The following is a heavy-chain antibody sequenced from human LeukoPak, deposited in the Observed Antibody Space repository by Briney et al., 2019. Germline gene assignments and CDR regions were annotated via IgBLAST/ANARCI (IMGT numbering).Heavy chain of an antibody. CDR2: INPNSGGT. Sequence: ASVKVSCKASGYTSTGYYMHWVRPAPGQGVEWVGWINPNSGGTNYAQKFQGRVTMTRDTSISTGYMELSRPRSDHAPVYYCARASPLGIAAAGTFGYWGQGTLVTVSS. CDR1: GYTSTGYY. J-gene: IGHJ4*02. V-gene: IGHV1-2*02. CDR3: ARASPLGIAAAGTFGY. D-gene: IGHD6-13*01.